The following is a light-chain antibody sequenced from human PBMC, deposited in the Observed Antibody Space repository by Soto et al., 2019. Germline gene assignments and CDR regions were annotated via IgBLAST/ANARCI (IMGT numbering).Light chain of an antibody. CDR1: RSISRY. CDR2: GAF. CDR3: QQYGSLPKT. Sequence: EIVMTQSPDTLSVSPGEGATLSCRASRSISRYLAWYQHQPGQAPRLLIYGAFSRANGIPVRFSGSASGTDFTLIISRLEPEDVAVYYCQQYGSLPKTFGQGTKVDIK. J-gene: IGKJ1*01. V-gene: IGKV3-20*01.